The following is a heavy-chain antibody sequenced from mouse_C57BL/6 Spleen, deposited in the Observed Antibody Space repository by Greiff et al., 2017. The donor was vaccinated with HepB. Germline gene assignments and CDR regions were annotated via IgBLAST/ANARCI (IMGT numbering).Heavy chain of an antibody. CDR3: APDYYGSSYYAMDY. CDR1: GFNIKDYY. V-gene: IGHV14-2*01. Sequence: EVKLMESGAELVKPGASVKLSCTASGFNIKDYYMHWVKQRTEQGLEWIGRIDPEDGETKYAPKFQGKATITADTSSNTAYLQLSSLTSEDTAVYYCAPDYYGSSYYAMDYWGQGTSVTVSS. J-gene: IGHJ4*01. D-gene: IGHD1-1*01. CDR2: IDPEDGET.